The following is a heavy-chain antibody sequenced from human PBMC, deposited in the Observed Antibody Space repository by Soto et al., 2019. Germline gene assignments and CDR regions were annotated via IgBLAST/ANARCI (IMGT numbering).Heavy chain of an antibody. Sequence: GGSLRLSCAASGFTFSSYWMHWVRQAPGKGLVWVSRINSDGSSTSYADSVKGRFTISRDNAKNTLYLQMNSLRAEDTAVYYCARVVDYGGHYGMDVWGQGTTVTVSS. V-gene: IGHV3-74*01. CDR3: ARVVDYGGHYGMDV. J-gene: IGHJ6*02. CDR2: INSDGSST. CDR1: GFTFSSYW. D-gene: IGHD4-17*01.